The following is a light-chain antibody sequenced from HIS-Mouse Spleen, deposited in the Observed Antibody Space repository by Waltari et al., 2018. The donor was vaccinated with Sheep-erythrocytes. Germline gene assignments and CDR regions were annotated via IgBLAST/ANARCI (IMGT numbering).Light chain of an antibody. CDR3: MQALQTPPT. CDR1: QSLLHSNGYNY. Sequence: DLVMTQSPLSLPVTTGEPASISCRSSQSLLHSNGYNYLDWYLQKPGQSPQLLIYLGSNRASGVPDRFSGSGSGTDFTLKISRVEAEDVGVYYCMQALQTPPTFGQGTKVEIK. V-gene: IGKV2-28*01. CDR2: LGS. J-gene: IGKJ1*01.